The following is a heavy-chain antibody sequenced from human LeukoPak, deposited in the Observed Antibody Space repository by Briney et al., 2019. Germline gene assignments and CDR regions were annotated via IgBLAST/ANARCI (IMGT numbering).Heavy chain of an antibody. CDR2: IYSAGTT. CDR3: ARAVEYYYDSSGYAVDY. CDR1: GFIVSSHY. Sequence: PGGSLRLSCAASGFIVSSHYMTWVRQAPGKGLEWVSVIYSAGTTYYADSVKGRFTISRDNSKNTLYLQMNSLRAEDTAVYYCARAVEYYYDSSGYAVDYWGQGTLVTVSS. D-gene: IGHD3-22*01. J-gene: IGHJ4*02. V-gene: IGHV3-53*01.